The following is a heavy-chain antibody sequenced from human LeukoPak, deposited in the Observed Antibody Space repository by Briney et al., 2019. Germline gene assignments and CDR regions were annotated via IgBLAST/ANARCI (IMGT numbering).Heavy chain of an antibody. CDR2: ISSSSSYI. Sequence: GGSLRLSCAASGFTFSSYSMNWVRQAPGKGLEWVSSISSSSSYIYYADSVKGRSTISRDNAKNSLYLQMNSLRAEDTAVYYCARDGRGGYCSGGSCYKTGTDYWGQGTLVTVSS. CDR3: ARDGRGGYCSGGSCYKTGTDY. J-gene: IGHJ4*02. CDR1: GFTFSSYS. D-gene: IGHD2-15*01. V-gene: IGHV3-21*01.